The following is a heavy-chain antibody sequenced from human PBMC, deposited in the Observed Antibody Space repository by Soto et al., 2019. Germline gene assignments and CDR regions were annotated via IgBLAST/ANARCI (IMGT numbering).Heavy chain of an antibody. D-gene: IGHD3-10*01. CDR2: IYYSGST. CDR3: ARAEVLLWFGELLWNGFDY. V-gene: IGHV4-59*01. J-gene: IGHJ4*02. CDR1: GFSISSYY. Sequence: TSDTLSLTCPVSGFSISSYYLSWIRQPPGKGLEWIGYIYYSGSTNYNPSLKSRVTISVDTSKNQFSLKLSSVTAADTAVYYCARAEVLLWFGELLWNGFDYWGQGTLVTVSS.